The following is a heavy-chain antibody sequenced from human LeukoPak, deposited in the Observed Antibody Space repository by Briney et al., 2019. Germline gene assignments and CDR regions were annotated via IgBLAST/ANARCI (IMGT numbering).Heavy chain of an antibody. V-gene: IGHV3-21*01. Sequence: GGSLRLSCAASGFTFSSYSMNWVRQAPGKRLEWVSSISSSISYIYYADSVKGRFTISRDNAKNSLYLQMNSLRAEDTAVYYCARYLLGTVTTFHAFDLWGQGTMVTVSS. CDR3: ARYLLGTVTTFHAFDL. CDR2: ISSSISYI. CDR1: GFTFSSYS. J-gene: IGHJ3*01. D-gene: IGHD4-17*01.